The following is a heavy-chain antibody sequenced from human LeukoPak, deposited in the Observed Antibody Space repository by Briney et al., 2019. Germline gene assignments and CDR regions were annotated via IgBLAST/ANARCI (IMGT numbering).Heavy chain of an antibody. J-gene: IGHJ4*02. CDR1: GFTFSSYA. V-gene: IGHV3-23*01. CDR3: AKDLEPTAAGQIDY. CDR2: ISGSGGST. Sequence: GGSLRLSCAASGFTFSSYAMTWVRQAPGKGLEWVSAISGSGGSTYYADSVKGRFTISRDNSKNTLYLQMNSLRAEDTAVYYCAKDLEPTAAGQIDYWGQGTLVTVSS. D-gene: IGHD6-13*01.